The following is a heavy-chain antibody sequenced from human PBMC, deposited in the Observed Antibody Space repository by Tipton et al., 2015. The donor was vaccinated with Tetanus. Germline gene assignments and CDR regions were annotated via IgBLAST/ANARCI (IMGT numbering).Heavy chain of an antibody. D-gene: IGHD6-19*01. CDR3: ASMRRGGREAGAHD. Sequence: TLSLTCAVYNGSLFGYYWSWIRQPPGKGLEWIGEINHSGSTNYNPSLKTGVTISIGTSRNQMSLKLSSLTAADTAVYYCASMRRGGREAGAHDWGQGTLVTVSS. J-gene: IGHJ4*02. V-gene: IGHV4-34*01. CDR1: NGSLFGYY. CDR2: INHSGST.